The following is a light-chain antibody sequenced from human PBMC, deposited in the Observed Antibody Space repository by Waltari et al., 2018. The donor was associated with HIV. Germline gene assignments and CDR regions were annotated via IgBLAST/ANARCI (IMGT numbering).Light chain of an antibody. V-gene: IGLV2-8*01. CDR3: SSYGGNSNVI. CDR1: TSDIGYYDY. J-gene: IGLJ2*01. CDR2: EVL. Sequence: QSALTQPPSASGSPGQSVTIPFTGTTSDIGYYDYVSWYQHQPGEAPKLLIYEVLNRPSGVPHRFSGSKSGNTASLTVSGLQAEDEADYYCSSYGGNSNVIFGGGTKLTVL.